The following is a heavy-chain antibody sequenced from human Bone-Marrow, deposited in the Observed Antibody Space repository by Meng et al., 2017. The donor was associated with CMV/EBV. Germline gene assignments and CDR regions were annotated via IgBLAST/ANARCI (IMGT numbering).Heavy chain of an antibody. CDR3: AREGVVKRWLQFTGIFYFDY. V-gene: IGHV3-30*02. Sequence: GESLKISCVASGFIFSDYGMHWVRQAPGKGLEWVTFIQNDGRNRYYSNSVTGRFTISRDNSKNTLYLQMNSLRAEDTAVYYCAREGVVKRWLQFTGIFYFDYWGQGTLVTVSS. D-gene: IGHD5-24*01. CDR2: IQNDGRNR. CDR1: GFIFSDYG. J-gene: IGHJ4*02.